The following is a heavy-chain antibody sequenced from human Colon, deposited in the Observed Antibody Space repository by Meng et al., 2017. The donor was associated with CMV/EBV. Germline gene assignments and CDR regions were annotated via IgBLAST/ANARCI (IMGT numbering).Heavy chain of an antibody. D-gene: IGHD3-22*01. J-gene: IGHJ6*02. CDR2: MSYSGTS. V-gene: IGHV4-61*01. Sequence: ESLKISCSVSGGSVSSGSYYWSWIRQPPGKGLEWIGYMSYSGTSHYNPSLKSRVTIAVDTSKNQFSLKLSSVTAADTAVYFCARTYYYESGGYYSYYYHSGMDVWGQGTPVTVSS. CDR3: ARTYYYESGGYYSYYYHSGMDV. CDR1: GGSVSSGSYY.